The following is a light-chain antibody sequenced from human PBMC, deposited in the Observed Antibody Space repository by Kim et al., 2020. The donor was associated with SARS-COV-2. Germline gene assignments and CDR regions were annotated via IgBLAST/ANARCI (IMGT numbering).Light chain of an antibody. CDR2: YDS. J-gene: IGLJ2*01. V-gene: IGLV3-21*01. Sequence: SYELTQPPSVSVAPGTTATITCGGNKIGSKSVHWYRQKPGQAPVVVIYYDSDRPSGTPDRFSGSNSGNTATLTIHMVEAGDEADYFCQVWDSSSDHVVFGGGTKVTVL. CDR3: QVWDSSSDHVV. CDR1: KIGSKS.